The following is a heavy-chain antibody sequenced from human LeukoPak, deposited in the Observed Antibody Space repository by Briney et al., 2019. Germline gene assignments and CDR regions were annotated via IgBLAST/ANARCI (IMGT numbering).Heavy chain of an antibody. CDR1: GGSISSYS. J-gene: IGHJ4*02. CDR3: AAQGRYSSGWRADY. CDR2: IYYSGST. D-gene: IGHD6-19*01. V-gene: IGHV4-59*01. Sequence: PSETLSLTCTVSGGSISSYSWSWIWQPPGKGLEWIGYIYYSGSTNYNPSLKSRVTISVDTSKKQFSLKLSSVTAADTAVYYCAAQGRYSSGWRADYWGQGTLVTVSS.